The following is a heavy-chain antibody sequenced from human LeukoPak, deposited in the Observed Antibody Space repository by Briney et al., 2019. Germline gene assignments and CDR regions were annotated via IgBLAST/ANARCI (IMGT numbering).Heavy chain of an antibody. Sequence: PSGTLSLTCAVSGYSISSGYYWGWIRQPPGKGLEWIGGIYHSGSTYYNPSLKSRVTISVDTSKNQFSLKLSSVTAADTAVYYCARDNARGGSFSDYLRYFQHWGQGTLVTVSS. J-gene: IGHJ1*01. D-gene: IGHD5/OR15-5a*01. CDR3: ARDNARGGSFSDYLRYFQH. CDR2: IYHSGST. V-gene: IGHV4-38-2*02. CDR1: GYSISSGYY.